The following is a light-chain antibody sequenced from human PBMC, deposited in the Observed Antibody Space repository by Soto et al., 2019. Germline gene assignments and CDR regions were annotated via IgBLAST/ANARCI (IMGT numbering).Light chain of an antibody. CDR3: SSFTGSNYV. J-gene: IGLJ1*01. Sequence: QSALTQPASVSGSPGQSITISCTGTISDVGGYNFVSWCQQYPGKAPKLMICDVSNRPSGVSNRFSGSKSGNTASLTISGLQAEDEADYYCSSFTGSNYVFGTGTRSPS. V-gene: IGLV2-14*03. CDR1: ISDVGGYNF. CDR2: DVS.